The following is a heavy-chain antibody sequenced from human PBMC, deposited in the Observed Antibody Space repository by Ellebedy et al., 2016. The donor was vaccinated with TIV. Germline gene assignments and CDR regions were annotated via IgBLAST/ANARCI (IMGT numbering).Heavy chain of an antibody. V-gene: IGHV4-31*03. CDR3: AWVVWQQPVSYAFDI. Sequence: MPSETLSLTCTVSGGSISSGGYYWSWMRQHPGQGLEWIGYIYYSGSTYYNPSLKSRVTISVDTSKNQFSLKLSSVTAADTAVYYCAWVVWQQPVSYAFDIWGQGTMVTVSS. J-gene: IGHJ3*02. CDR2: IYYSGST. D-gene: IGHD6-13*01. CDR1: GGSISSGGYY.